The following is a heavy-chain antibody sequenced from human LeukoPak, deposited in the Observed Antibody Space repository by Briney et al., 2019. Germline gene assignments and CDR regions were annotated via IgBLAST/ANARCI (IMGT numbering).Heavy chain of an antibody. CDR3: AKRGVVIRVILVGFHKEAYYFDS. J-gene: IGHJ4*02. D-gene: IGHD3-22*01. CDR1: GFTVSSNY. Sequence: GGSLRLSCAASGFTVSSNYMSWVRQAPGKGLEWVSVIYSGGSTYYADSVKGRFTISRDNSKNTQYLQMNSLRAEVTDVYFCAKRGVVIRVILVGFHKEAYYFDSWGQGALVTVSS. CDR2: IYSGGST. V-gene: IGHV3-53*01.